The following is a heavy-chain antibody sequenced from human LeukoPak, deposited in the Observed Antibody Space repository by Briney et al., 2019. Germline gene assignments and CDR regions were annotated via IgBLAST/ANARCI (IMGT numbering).Heavy chain of an antibody. CDR1: GGSFSGYY. J-gene: IGHJ5*02. CDR2: INHSGST. Sequence: PSETLPLTCAVYGGSFSGYYWSWIRQPPGKGLEWIGEINHSGSTNYNPSLKSRVTISVDTSKNQFSLKLSSVTAADTAVYYCARGRIAAAGTVDWFDPWGQGTLVTVSS. V-gene: IGHV4-34*01. D-gene: IGHD6-13*01. CDR3: ARGRIAAAGTVDWFDP.